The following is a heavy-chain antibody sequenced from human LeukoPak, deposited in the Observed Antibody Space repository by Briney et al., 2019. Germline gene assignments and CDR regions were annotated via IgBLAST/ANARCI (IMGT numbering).Heavy chain of an antibody. CDR2: IYSGGST. CDR3: ARSGCDSSGDYFDY. V-gene: IGHV3-53*01. J-gene: IGHJ4*02. CDR1: GFTVSSNY. D-gene: IGHD3-22*01. Sequence: PGGSLRLSCAASGFTVSSNYMSWVRQAPGKGLEWVSVIYSGGSTYYADSVKGRFTISRDNSKNTLYLQMNSLRAEDTAVYYCARSGCDSSGDYFDYWGQGTLVTVSS.